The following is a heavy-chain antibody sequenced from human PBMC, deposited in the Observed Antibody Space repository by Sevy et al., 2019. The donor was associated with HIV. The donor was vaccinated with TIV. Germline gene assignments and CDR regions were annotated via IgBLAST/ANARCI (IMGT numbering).Heavy chain of an antibody. D-gene: IGHD2-8*02. J-gene: IGHJ6*02. CDR1: GFPFSSYA. CDR3: AKRRVQSGLSGGGANYGMDV. Sequence: GGSLRLSCAASGFPFSSYAMSWVRQAPGRGLEWVSTLIGGGRRTYYADSVTGRFIISRANSRNTLYLLMNSLRAEDTAIYYCAKRRVQSGLSGGGANYGMDVCGRGTTVTVSS. CDR2: LIGGGRRT. V-gene: IGHV3-23*01.